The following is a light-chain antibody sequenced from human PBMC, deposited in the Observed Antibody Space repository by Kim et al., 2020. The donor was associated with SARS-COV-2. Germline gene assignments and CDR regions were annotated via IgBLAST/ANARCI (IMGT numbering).Light chain of an antibody. Sequence: DIQLTQSQSFLSASVGDRVTITCRASQGISSYLAWYQQKPGKAPKLLIYAASTLQSGVPSRFSGSGSGTEFTLTISSLQPEDFATYYCQQLNSYPHTFGQGTKVEIK. J-gene: IGKJ1*01. CDR2: AAS. V-gene: IGKV1-9*01. CDR1: QGISSY. CDR3: QQLNSYPHT.